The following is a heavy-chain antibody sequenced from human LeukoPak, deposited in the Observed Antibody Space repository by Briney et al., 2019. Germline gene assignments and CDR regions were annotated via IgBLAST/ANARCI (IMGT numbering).Heavy chain of an antibody. CDR2: IKQDGSEK. CDR3: ARDLGYNYNPFDY. J-gene: IGHJ4*02. D-gene: IGHD5-18*01. CDR1: GFTFSSYC. Sequence: GGSLRLSCAASGFTFSSYCMSWVRQAPGKGLEWMANIKQDGSEKYYVDSVKGRFTISRDNAKNSLYLQMNSLRAEDTAVYYCARDLGYNYNPFDYWGQGTLVTVSS. V-gene: IGHV3-7*01.